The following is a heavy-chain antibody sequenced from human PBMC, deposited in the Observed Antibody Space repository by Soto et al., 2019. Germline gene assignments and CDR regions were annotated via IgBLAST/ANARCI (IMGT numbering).Heavy chain of an antibody. CDR3: ATPCLGN. V-gene: IGHV1-8*02. J-gene: IGHJ4*02. Sequence: QVQLVQSGAEVKKPGASVKVSCKASGYTFTNYDINWVRPATGQGLEWMGWMNPNNGKAGYAQKFQGRVTMTRDTSISTAYMEMTTLRSEDPAVYYCATPCLGNWGPGTLVTVSS. CDR1: GYTFTNYD. CDR2: MNPNNGKA. D-gene: IGHD1-26*01.